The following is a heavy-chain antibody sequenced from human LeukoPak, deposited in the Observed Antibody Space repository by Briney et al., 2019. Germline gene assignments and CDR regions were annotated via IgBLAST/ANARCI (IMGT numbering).Heavy chain of an antibody. J-gene: IGHJ3*02. CDR3: ARDVGASAPDAFDI. D-gene: IGHD1-26*01. CDR1: GFTFSTYN. Sequence: GGSLRLSCAASGFTFSTYNMNWVRQTPGKGLEWVSSISSSSNYIYYADSVKGRFTISRDNAKNSLYLQMNSLRAEDTDVYYCARDVGASAPDAFDIWGQGTMVTVSS. V-gene: IGHV3-21*01. CDR2: ISSSSNYI.